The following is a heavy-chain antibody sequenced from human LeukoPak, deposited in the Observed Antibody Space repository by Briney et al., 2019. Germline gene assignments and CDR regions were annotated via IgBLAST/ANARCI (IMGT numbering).Heavy chain of an antibody. D-gene: IGHD6-13*01. CDR3: ARVYSSSWYTSEYFQH. V-gene: IGHV4-34*01. Sequence: SETLALTCAVYGGSFSGYYWSWIRQPPGKGLEWIGEINHSGSTNYNPSLKSRVTISVDTSKNQFSLKLSSVTAADTAVYYCARVYSSSWYTSEYFQHWGQGTLVTVSS. CDR2: INHSGST. CDR1: GGSFSGYY. J-gene: IGHJ1*01.